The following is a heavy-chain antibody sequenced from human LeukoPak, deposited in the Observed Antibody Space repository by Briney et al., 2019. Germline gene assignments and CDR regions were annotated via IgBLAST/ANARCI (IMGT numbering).Heavy chain of an antibody. J-gene: IGHJ4*02. CDR2: MYYSGTT. CDR3: ARVNNMIVGPDY. D-gene: IGHD3-22*01. Sequence: SETLYLTCSVSGGSISSGGHYWSWIRQYPGKGLEWIGYMYYSGTTYHNPSLKSRATIAADRSKNQFSLQLTSVTAADTAIYYCARVNNMIVGPDYWGQGTLVTVSS. CDR1: GGSISSGGHY. V-gene: IGHV4-31*02.